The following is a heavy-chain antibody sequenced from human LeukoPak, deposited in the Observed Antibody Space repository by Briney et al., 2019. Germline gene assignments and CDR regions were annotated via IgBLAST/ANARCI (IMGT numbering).Heavy chain of an antibody. D-gene: IGHD3-10*01. CDR2: IYYSGST. CDR3: ARLRMVRGVIWGFDY. V-gene: IGHV4-59*08. CDR1: RGSISSYY. Sequence: SETLSLTCSASRGSISSYYWSWIRQPPGKGLEWIGYIYYSGSTSYNPSLKSRVTISVDTSKNQFSLKLSSVTAADTAVYYCARLRMVRGVIWGFDYWGQGTLVTVSS. J-gene: IGHJ4*02.